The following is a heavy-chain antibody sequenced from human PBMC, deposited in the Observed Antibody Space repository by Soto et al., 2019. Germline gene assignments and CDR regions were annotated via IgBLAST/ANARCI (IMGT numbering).Heavy chain of an antibody. CDR1: GFTFSSYA. J-gene: IGHJ4*02. D-gene: IGHD3-9*01. CDR3: AKDEEYYDILTGYSYFDY. Sequence: GGSLRLSCAASGFTFSSYAMSWVRQAPGKGLEWVSAISGSGGSTYYADSVKGRFTISRDNSKNMLYLQMNSLRAEDTAVYYCAKDEEYYDILTGYSYFDYWGQGTLVTVSS. CDR2: ISGSGGST. V-gene: IGHV3-23*01.